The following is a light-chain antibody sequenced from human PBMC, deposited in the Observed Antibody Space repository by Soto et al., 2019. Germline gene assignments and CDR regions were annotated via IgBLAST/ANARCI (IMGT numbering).Light chain of an antibody. J-gene: IGLJ2*01. CDR3: GTWDSSLSAGV. CDR1: SSNIGNNY. CDR2: ENN. Sequence: QSVLTQPPSVSAAPGQKVTISCSGFSSNIGNNYVSWYQQVPGTAPKLLIYENNKRPSGIPDRFSGSKSCTSATLDITGLQTGDEADYYCGTWDSSLSAGVFGGGTKLTVL. V-gene: IGLV1-51*01.